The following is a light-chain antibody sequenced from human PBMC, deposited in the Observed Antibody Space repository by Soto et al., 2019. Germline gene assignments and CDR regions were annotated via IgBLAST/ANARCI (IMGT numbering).Light chain of an antibody. CDR2: GAS. CDR3: QQYNTYST. J-gene: IGKJ1*01. CDR1: QSISNR. Sequence: DIQMTQSPSSLPASIGDRVTITCRASQSISNRLAWYQQKPGKAPKLLIYGASTRAPGTPARFRGRGSGPAFTLTISSLQHDYFATYYCQQYNTYSTFGRGTKVDIK. V-gene: IGKV1-5*01.